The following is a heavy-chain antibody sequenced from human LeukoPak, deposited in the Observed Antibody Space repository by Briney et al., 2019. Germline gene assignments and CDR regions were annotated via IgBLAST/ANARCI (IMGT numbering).Heavy chain of an antibody. D-gene: IGHD6-13*01. J-gene: IGHJ4*02. CDR3: ARDEAAGDY. Sequence: PGRSLRLSCAASGFNFSSYAMHWVRQAPGKGLEWVAVISYDGSNKYYADSVKGRFTISRDNSKNTLYLQMNSLRAEDTAVYYCARDEAAGDYWGQGTLVTVSS. CDR1: GFNFSSYA. V-gene: IGHV3-30-3*01. CDR2: ISYDGSNK.